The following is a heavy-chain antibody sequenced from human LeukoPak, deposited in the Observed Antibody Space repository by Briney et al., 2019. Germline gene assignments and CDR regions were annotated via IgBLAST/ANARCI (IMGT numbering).Heavy chain of an antibody. J-gene: IGHJ4*02. CDR2: INHSGST. CDR3: ARDPIGMGATRLDY. CDR1: GGSFSGYY. D-gene: IGHD1-26*01. Sequence: PSETLSLTCAVYGGSFSGYYWSWIRQPPGKGLEWIGEINHSGSTNYNPSLKSRVTISVDTSKNQFSLKLSSVTAADTAVYYCARDPIGMGATRLDYWGQGTLVTVSS. V-gene: IGHV4-34*01.